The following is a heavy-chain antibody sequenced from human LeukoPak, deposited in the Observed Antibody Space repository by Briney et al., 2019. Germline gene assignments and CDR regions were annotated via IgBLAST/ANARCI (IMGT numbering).Heavy chain of an antibody. D-gene: IGHD3-10*01. CDR3: ARASYYGSGSYSSP. J-gene: IGHJ5*02. V-gene: IGHV1-2*02. CDR1: GYTFTGYY. CDR2: INPNSGGT. Sequence: GASVKASCKASGYTFTGYYMHWVRQAPGQGLEWMGWINPNSGGTNYAQKFQGRVTMTRDTSISTAYMELSRLRSDDTAVYYCARASYYGSGSYSSPWGQGTLVTVSS.